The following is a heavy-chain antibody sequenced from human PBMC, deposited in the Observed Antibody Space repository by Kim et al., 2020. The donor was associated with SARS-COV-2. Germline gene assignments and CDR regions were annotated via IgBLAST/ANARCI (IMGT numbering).Heavy chain of an antibody. D-gene: IGHD3-3*01. Sequence: SETLSLTCTVSGGSISSSSYYWGWIRQPPGKGLEWIGSIYYSGSTYYNPSLKSRVTISVDTSKNQFSLKLSSVTAADTAVYYCASTDYDYDFFARYWFFDLWGRGTLVTVSS. J-gene: IGHJ2*01. CDR2: IYYSGST. CDR3: ASTDYDYDFFARYWFFDL. V-gene: IGHV4-39*01. CDR1: GGSISSSSYY.